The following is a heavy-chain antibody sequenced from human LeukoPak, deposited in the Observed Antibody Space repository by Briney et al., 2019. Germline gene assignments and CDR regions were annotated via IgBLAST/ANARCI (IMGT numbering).Heavy chain of an antibody. J-gene: IGHJ4*02. CDR1: GFTFSSYA. CDR3: AKDLRPYDNSGYYFDY. Sequence: GRSLRLSCAASGFTFSSYAMHWVRQAPGKGLEWVAVISYDGSNKYYADSVKGRFTISRDNSKNTLYLQMNSLRAEDTAVYYCAKDLRPYDNSGYYFDYWGQGTLVTVSS. V-gene: IGHV3-30*04. D-gene: IGHD3-22*01. CDR2: ISYDGSNK.